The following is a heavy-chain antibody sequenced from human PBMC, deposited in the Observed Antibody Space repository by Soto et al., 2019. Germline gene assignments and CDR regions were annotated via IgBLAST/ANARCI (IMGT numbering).Heavy chain of an antibody. Sequence: GGSLRLSCSASRFTFGGYAMSWVRQAPGKGLEWVSGITGNAAXXXXXXXXXXXFTISRDNSKNALYLQLNSLRAEDTAVYYCAREETAWPLAYGLDVWGQGTTVTVSS. CDR2: ITGNAAXX. D-gene: IGHD2-21*02. J-gene: IGHJ6*02. CDR3: AREETAWPLAYGLDV. V-gene: IGHV3-23*01. CDR1: RFTFGGYA.